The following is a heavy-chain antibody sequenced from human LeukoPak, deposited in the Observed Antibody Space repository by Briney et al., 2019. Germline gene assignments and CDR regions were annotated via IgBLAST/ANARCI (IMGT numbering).Heavy chain of an antibody. D-gene: IGHD2-15*01. J-gene: IGHJ4*02. CDR3: TRVYCSGDSCYHFDY. CDR1: GYSISSGYY. CDR2: LYHSGST. Sequence: SETLSLTCAVSGYSISSGYYWGWIRQPPGQGLEWIGSLYHSGSTFYNPSLKSRVTMSVDTSKNQFSLKLSSVTAADTAVYYCTRVYCSGDSCYHFDYWGQGTLVTVSS. V-gene: IGHV4-38-2*01.